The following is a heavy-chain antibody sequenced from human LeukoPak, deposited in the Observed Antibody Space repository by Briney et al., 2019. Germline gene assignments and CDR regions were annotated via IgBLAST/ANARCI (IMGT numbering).Heavy chain of an antibody. CDR3: AREISGDGSNYFDY. Sequence: ASVKVSCKATGYAFTDYYIHWVRQAPGQGLEWMGWINPNSGGTNYAQKFQGRVTMTRDTSISTAYMERSRLRSDDTAVSYCAREISGDGSNYFDYWGQGTLVTVSS. D-gene: IGHD5-12*01. CDR2: INPNSGGT. V-gene: IGHV1-2*02. CDR1: GYAFTDYY. J-gene: IGHJ4*02.